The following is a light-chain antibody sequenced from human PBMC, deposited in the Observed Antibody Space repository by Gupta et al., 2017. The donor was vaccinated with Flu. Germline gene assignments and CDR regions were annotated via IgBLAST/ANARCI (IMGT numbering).Light chain of an antibody. Sequence: QPVLTQSSSASASLGSSVKFTCTRTGGHTSNIIAWHQQQPGKAPRYLMKFEGSGCYTRGYGVPDRFSGSRSGADCYLTISNVQSEDEADYFCETWDSKTQVFGGGTRLTVL. J-gene: IGLJ3*02. CDR1: GGHTSNI. CDR3: ETWDSKTQV. CDR2: FEGSGCY. V-gene: IGLV4-60*03.